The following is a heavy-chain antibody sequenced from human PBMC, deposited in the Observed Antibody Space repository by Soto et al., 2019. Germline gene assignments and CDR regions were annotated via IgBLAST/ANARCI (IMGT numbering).Heavy chain of an antibody. Sequence: GGSLRLSCAASGFTFSSYWMHWVRQAPGKGLVWVSHIKSDGSTTNYADTVKGRFTISRDNAKNTLYLEMSSLRAEDTAVYYCARGLGLNWFDPWGQGTLVTVSS. CDR3: ARGLGLNWFDP. V-gene: IGHV3-74*01. J-gene: IGHJ5*02. CDR1: GFTFSSYW. CDR2: IKSDGSTT. D-gene: IGHD3-10*01.